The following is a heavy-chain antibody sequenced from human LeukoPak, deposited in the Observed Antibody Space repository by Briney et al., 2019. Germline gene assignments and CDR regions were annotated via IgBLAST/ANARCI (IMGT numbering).Heavy chain of an antibody. Sequence: NPSETLSLTCTVSGGSISSYYWSWIRQSPGKGLEWIGYIYYSGSTNYNPSLKSRVTISVDTSKNQFSLKLSSVTAADTAVYYCAGEPRVATISYWGQGTLVTVSS. CDR2: IYYSGST. CDR1: GGSISSYY. V-gene: IGHV4-59*12. CDR3: AGEPRVATISY. D-gene: IGHD5-12*01. J-gene: IGHJ4*02.